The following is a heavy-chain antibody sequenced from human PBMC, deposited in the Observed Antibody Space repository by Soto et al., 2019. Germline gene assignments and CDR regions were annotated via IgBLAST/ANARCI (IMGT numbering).Heavy chain of an antibody. V-gene: IGHV3-15*07. CDR3: TTRPYDFWSGYPDY. CDR1: GFTFSNAW. Sequence: GGSLRLSCAASGFTFSNAWMNWVRQAPGKGLEWVGRIKSKTDGGTTDYAAPVKGRFTISRDDSKNTLYLQMNSLKTEDTAVYYCTTRPYDFWSGYPDYWGQGTLVTVSS. J-gene: IGHJ4*02. CDR2: IKSKTDGGTT. D-gene: IGHD3-3*01.